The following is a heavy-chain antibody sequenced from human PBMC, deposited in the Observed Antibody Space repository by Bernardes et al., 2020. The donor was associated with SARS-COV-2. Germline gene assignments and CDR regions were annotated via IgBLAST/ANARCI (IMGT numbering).Heavy chain of an antibody. D-gene: IGHD3-16*01. CDR3: ARSSRSRSHYDWYLDL. J-gene: IGHJ2*01. V-gene: IGHV4-61*02. CDR2: IYSSGNT. Sequence: SETLSLTCTVSGDSITSGNYYWNWIRQPAGKGLEWIGRIYSSGNTKYNPSLKSRVTTSIDAAKNQFSVRLNSVTATDTGVYYCARSSRSRSHYDWYLDLWGRGTLVTV. CDR1: GDSITSGNYY.